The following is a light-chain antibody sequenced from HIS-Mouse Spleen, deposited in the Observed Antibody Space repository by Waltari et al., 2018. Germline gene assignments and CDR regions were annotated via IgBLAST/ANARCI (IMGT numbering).Light chain of an antibody. CDR3: CSYAGSSTWV. Sequence: QSALTQPASVSGSPGQSITISCTGTSSDVWSYNLVSWYQQHPGKAPKLMIYEGSKRPSGVSNRFSGSKSGNTASLTISGLQAEDEADYYCCSYAGSSTWVFGGGTKLTVL. J-gene: IGLJ3*02. CDR2: EGS. V-gene: IGLV2-23*01. CDR1: SSDVWSYNL.